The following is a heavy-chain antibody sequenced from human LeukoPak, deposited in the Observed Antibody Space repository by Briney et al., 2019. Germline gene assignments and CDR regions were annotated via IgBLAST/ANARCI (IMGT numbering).Heavy chain of an antibody. CDR3: ARARTPLIAAAGTHYYYGMDV. D-gene: IGHD6-13*01. J-gene: IGHJ6*02. V-gene: IGHV1-8*01. Sequence: ASVKVSCKASGYSFTSYDINWVRQATGQGLEWMGWMNPNSDNTGYAQKFQGRVTMTRNTSISTAYMELSSLRSDDTAVYYCARARTPLIAAAGTHYYYGMDVWGQGTTVTVSS. CDR1: GYSFTSYD. CDR2: MNPNSDNT.